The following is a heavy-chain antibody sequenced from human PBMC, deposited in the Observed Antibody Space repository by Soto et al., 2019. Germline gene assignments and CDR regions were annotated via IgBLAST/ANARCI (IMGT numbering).Heavy chain of an antibody. CDR2: VYYSGNK. J-gene: IGHJ2*01. D-gene: IGHD3-22*01. CDR3: ARMSYFYDKWYFDL. Sequence: SETLSLTCTVSGASINNLDYYSSRIRHTPAKGVEWIGDVYYSGNKEYIPSPKRRLSMSINKTQNKYTLKINSVTDAETATSYCARMSYFYDKWYFDLWGRGTLVTVSS. V-gene: IGHV4-30-4*01. CDR1: GASINNLDYY.